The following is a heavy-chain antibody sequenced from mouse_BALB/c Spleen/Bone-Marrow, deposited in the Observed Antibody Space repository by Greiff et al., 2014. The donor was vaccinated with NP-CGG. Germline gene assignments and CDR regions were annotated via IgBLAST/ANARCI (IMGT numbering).Heavy chain of an antibody. D-gene: IGHD2-3*01. J-gene: IGHJ1*01. CDR1: GYTFTSYT. V-gene: IGHV1-4*01. CDR2: IDPSSGHS. CDR3: APYDGYYNWYFDV. Sequence: VQLQQSGAELARPGASVKMSCKASGYTFTSYTMHWIKQRPGQGLEWIGYIDPSSGHSNYNQKFKDKATLTADISSSTAYMQLSSLTSEDSAVYYCAPYDGYYNWYFDVWGAGTTVTVSS.